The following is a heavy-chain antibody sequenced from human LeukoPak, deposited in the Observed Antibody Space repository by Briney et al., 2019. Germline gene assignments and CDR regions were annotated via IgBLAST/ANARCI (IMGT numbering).Heavy chain of an antibody. D-gene: IGHD3-22*01. CDR3: ARIAYYYDSSGYYHMDV. J-gene: IGHJ6*03. Sequence: SGPTLVNPTPPLTLTCTLSGFSLSTTGMCVSWIRHPPGKALEWLARNDWDDDKYYNTSPKTRPTLSKDTSKTHVVLTMPNMDPVDTATYYCARIAYYYDSSGYYHMDVWGKGTTVTVSS. CDR2: NDWDDDK. CDR1: GFSLSTTGMC. V-gene: IGHV2-70*11.